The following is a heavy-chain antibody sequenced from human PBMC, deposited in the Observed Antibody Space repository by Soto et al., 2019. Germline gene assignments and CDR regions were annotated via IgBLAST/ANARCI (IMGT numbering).Heavy chain of an antibody. CDR2: ISSNGGTT. CDR1: GFTFSSYA. J-gene: IGHJ5*02. D-gene: IGHD2-15*01. V-gene: IGHV3-64D*06. Sequence: EVQLVESGGGLVQPGGSLRLSCSASGFTFSSYAMHWVRQAPGKGLEYVSAISSNGGTTYYADSVKGRFTISRDNSKNTLYLQMSSLRAEDTAVYYCVKGVAATLNWFDPWGQGTLVTVSS. CDR3: VKGVAATLNWFDP.